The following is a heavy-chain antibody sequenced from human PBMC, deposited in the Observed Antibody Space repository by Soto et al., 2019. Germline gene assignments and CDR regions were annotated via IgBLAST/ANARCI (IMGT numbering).Heavy chain of an antibody. D-gene: IGHD6-13*01. CDR2: MNPNSGNT. Sequence: ASVKVSCKASGYTFTSYDINWVRQATGQGLEWMGWMNPNSGNTGYAQNFQGRVTMNRNTSISTTYMELSSLRSEDTGVYYWARRGRHVNYGSRWYGHEPIGWGGYYFDYWGQGTLVTVSS. V-gene: IGHV1-8*01. CDR3: ARRGRHVNYGSRWYGHEPIGWGGYYFDY. CDR1: GYTFTSYD. J-gene: IGHJ4*02.